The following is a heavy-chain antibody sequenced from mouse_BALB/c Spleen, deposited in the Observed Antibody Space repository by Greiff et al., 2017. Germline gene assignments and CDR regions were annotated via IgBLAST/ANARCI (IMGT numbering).Heavy chain of an antibody. CDR2: IWSDGST. Sequence: VMLVESGPDLVAPSQSLSITCTVSGFSLTSYGVHWVRQPPGKGLEWLVVIWSDGSTTYNSALKSRLSISKDNSKSQVFLKMNSLQTDDTAMYYCARHADYYGSRDWYFDVWGAGTTVTVSS. CDR3: ARHADYYGSRDWYFDV. J-gene: IGHJ1*01. CDR1: GFSLTSYG. V-gene: IGHV2-6-2*01. D-gene: IGHD1-1*01.